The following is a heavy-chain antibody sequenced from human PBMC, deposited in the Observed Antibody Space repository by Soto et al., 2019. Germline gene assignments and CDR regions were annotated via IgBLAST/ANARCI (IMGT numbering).Heavy chain of an antibody. CDR3: ARDGSLYDDSVSNCLDY. J-gene: IGHJ4*02. V-gene: IGHV3-21*04. CDR2: ISTTSNYI. D-gene: IGHD4-17*01. CDR1: EFTFSSYS. Sequence: EVQLVESGGGLVKPGGSLRLSCEASEFTFSSYSMNWVRQAPGKGLEWVSSISTTSNYIYYADSVKGRFTISRDNAKNSLYLQMNSLRAEDTAVYYCARDGSLYDDSVSNCLDYWGQGTLVTVSS.